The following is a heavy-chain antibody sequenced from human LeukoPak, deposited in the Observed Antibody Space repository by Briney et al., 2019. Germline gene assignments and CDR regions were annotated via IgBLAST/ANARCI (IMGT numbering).Heavy chain of an antibody. CDR2: MNPHSGNT. D-gene: IGHD5-18*01. CDR1: GYTFTSYD. J-gene: IGHJ4*02. CDR3: ASRGYSYGFDY. V-gene: IGHV1-8*03. Sequence: ASVKVSCKASGYTFTSYDVNGVRQATGQGLEWMGWMNPHSGNTGYAQKFQGRVTITRNTSISTAYMELSSLRSEDTAVYYCASRGYSYGFDYWGQGTLVTVSS.